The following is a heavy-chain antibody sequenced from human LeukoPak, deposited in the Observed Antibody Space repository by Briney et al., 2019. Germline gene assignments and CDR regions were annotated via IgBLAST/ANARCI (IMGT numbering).Heavy chain of an antibody. D-gene: IGHD5-18*01. V-gene: IGHV4-39*01. J-gene: IGHJ4*02. Sequence: PSETLSLTCTVSGGSISSSAYWGWIRQPPGKGLEWIGSIYYSKNTYYNPSLKSRVTISADTSKNQFSLTLGSVSATDTAVYYCVSPRGFSYGYFDYWGQGTLVTVSS. CDR1: GGSISSSAY. CDR2: IYYSKNT. CDR3: VSPRGFSYGYFDY.